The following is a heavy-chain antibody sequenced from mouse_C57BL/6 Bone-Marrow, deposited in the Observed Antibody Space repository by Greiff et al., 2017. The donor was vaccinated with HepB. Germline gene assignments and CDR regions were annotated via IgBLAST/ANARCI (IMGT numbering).Heavy chain of an antibody. CDR2: IYPGSGST. V-gene: IGHV1-55*01. Sequence: QVQLQQSGAELVKPGASVTMSCKASGYTFTSYWITWVKQRPGQGLEWIGDIYPGSGSTNYNEKFKSKATLTVDTSSSTAYMQLSSLTSEDSAVYYWARSGYYGSSPWYFDVWGTGTTVTVSS. D-gene: IGHD1-1*01. CDR3: ARSGYYGSSPWYFDV. CDR1: GYTFTSYW. J-gene: IGHJ1*03.